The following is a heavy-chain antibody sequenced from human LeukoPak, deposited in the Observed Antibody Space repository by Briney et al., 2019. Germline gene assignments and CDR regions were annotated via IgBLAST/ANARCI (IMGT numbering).Heavy chain of an antibody. CDR1: GGSISSGGYS. Sequence: SETLSLTCAVSGGSISSGGYSWSWIRQPPGKGLEWIGYIYHSGSTYYNPSLKSRVTISVDRSKNQFSLKLSSVTAADTAVYYCARGHYDILTGYSYYFDYWGQGTLVTVSS. CDR3: ARGHYDILTGYSYYFDY. V-gene: IGHV4-30-2*01. CDR2: IYHSGST. D-gene: IGHD3-9*01. J-gene: IGHJ4*02.